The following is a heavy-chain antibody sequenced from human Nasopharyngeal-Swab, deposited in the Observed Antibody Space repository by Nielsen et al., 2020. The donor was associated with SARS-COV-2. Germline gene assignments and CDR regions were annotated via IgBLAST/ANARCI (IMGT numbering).Heavy chain of an antibody. V-gene: IGHV1-2*04. Sequence: ASVKVSCTASGYTFTGYYMHWVRQAPGQGLEWMGWINPNSGGTNYAQKFQGWVTMTRDTSISTAYMELSRLRSDDTAVYYCARDSSNPYGMDVWGQGTTVTVSS. CDR2: INPNSGGT. CDR3: ARDSSNPYGMDV. D-gene: IGHD4-11*01. J-gene: IGHJ6*02. CDR1: GYTFTGYY.